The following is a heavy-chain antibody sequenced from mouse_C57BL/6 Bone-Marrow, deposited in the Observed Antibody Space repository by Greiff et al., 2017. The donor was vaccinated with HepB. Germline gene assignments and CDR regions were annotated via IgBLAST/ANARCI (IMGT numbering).Heavy chain of an antibody. CDR1: GYTFTSYW. J-gene: IGHJ1*03. D-gene: IGHD1-1*01. Sequence: VQLQQPGAELVMPGASVKLSCKASGYTFTSYWMHWVKQRPGQGLEWIGEIDPSDSYTNYNQKFKGKSTLTVDKSSSTAYMQLSSLTSEDSAVYYCARQGYYGSRRYFDVWGTGTTVTVSS. V-gene: IGHV1-69*01. CDR2: IDPSDSYT. CDR3: ARQGYYGSRRYFDV.